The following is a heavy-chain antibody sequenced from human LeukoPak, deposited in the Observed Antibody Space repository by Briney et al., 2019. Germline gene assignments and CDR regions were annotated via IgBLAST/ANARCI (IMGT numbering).Heavy chain of an antibody. J-gene: IGHJ4*02. D-gene: IGHD6-13*01. Sequence: SETLSLTCTVSGGSISSSSYYWGWVRQPPGKGLEWIGSIYYSGSTYYNPSLKSRVTISVDTSKNQFSLKLSSVTAADTAVYYCAREVVAAAGTVDYWGQGTLVTVSS. CDR1: GGSISSSSYY. CDR2: IYYSGST. V-gene: IGHV4-39*07. CDR3: AREVVAAAGTVDY.